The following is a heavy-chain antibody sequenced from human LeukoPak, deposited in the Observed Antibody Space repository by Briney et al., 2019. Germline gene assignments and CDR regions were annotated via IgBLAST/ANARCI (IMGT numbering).Heavy chain of an antibody. CDR1: GYSFTDYY. CDR3: ARADRLDGGPYLIGP. Sequence: PGASVKVSCKTSGYSFTDYYMHWVRQAPGQGLEWMGWINPNSGGTSSAHKFQGRVTMTRDTSITTVYMEVSWLTSDDTAIYYCARADRLDGGPYLIGPWGQGTLVTVSS. CDR2: INPNSGGT. V-gene: IGHV1-2*02. J-gene: IGHJ5*02. D-gene: IGHD2-21*01.